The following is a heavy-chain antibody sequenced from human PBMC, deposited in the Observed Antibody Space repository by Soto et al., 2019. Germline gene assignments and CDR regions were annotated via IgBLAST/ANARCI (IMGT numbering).Heavy chain of an antibody. CDR1: GGTFSSYA. V-gene: IGHV1-69*01. CDR2: IIPIFGTA. J-gene: IGHJ6*02. D-gene: IGHD2-2*02. Sequence: QVQLVQSGAEVKKPGSSVKVSCKASGGTFSSYAISWVRQAPGQGLEWMGGIIPIFGTANYAQKFQGRVTITADESTSTAYMGLSSLRSEDTAVYYCARSSTIVVVPAAIEDYYYGMDVWGQGTTVTVSS. CDR3: ARSSTIVVVPAAIEDYYYGMDV.